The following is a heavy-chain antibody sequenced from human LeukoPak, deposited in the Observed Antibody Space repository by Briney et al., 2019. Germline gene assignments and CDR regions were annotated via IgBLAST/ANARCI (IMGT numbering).Heavy chain of an antibody. CDR2: INPNSGGT. CDR3: AREGVAITTFGFSADWFDP. Sequence: ASVKVSCKASGYTFTGYYMHWVRQAPGQGLEWMGWINPNSGGTNYAQKFQGRVTMTRDTSISTAYMELSRLRSDDTAVYYCAREGVAITTFGFSADWFDPWGQGNLVTVSS. V-gene: IGHV1-2*02. J-gene: IGHJ5*02. CDR1: GYTFTGYY. D-gene: IGHD3-3*01.